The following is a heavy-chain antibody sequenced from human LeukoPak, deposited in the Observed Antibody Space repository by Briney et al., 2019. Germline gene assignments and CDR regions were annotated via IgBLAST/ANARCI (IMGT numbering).Heavy chain of an antibody. V-gene: IGHV4-59*08. J-gene: IGHJ4*02. D-gene: IGHD5-18*01. Sequence: WETLSLTCTVSGGSITSHYWSWIRQPPGKGLEWIGYIYYSGSTNYNPSLKSRVTISVDTSKNQFSLKLSSVTAADTAVYYCARRAPYSYEWSTLDYWGQGTLVTVSS. CDR2: IYYSGST. CDR3: ARRAPYSYEWSTLDY. CDR1: GGSITSHY.